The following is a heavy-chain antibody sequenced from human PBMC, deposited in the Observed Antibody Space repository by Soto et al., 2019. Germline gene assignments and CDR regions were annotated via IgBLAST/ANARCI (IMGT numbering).Heavy chain of an antibody. J-gene: IGHJ4*02. D-gene: IGHD3-10*01. CDR1: GFTFDDYA. CDR2: ISWNSGSI. CDR3: ANDIGGSPNYFGF. Sequence: EVQLVESGGGLVQPGRSLRLSCAASGFTFDDYAMHWVRQAPVKGLEWVSGISWNSGSIGYADSVKGRFTISRDNAKNSLYLQINSLRAEDTALYYCANDIGGSPNYFGFLGQGTLVTVSS. V-gene: IGHV3-9*01.